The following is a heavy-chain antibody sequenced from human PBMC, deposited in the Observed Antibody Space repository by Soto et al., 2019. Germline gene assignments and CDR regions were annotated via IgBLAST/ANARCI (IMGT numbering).Heavy chain of an antibody. CDR1: GYTFTSYY. CDR2: INPSGGST. CDR3: ARVLPYCSGGSCYSAFDY. J-gene: IGHJ4*01. D-gene: IGHD2-15*01. V-gene: IGHV1-46*03. Sequence: GASVKVSCKASGYTFTSYYMHWVRQAPGQGLEWMGIINPSGGSTSYAQKFQGRVTMTRDTSTSTVYMELSSLRSEDTAVYYCARVLPYCSGGSCYSAFDYWGQEPWSPSPQ.